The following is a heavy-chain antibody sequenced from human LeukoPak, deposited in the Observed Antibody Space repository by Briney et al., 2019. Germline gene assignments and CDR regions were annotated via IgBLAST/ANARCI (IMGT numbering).Heavy chain of an antibody. D-gene: IGHD1-26*01. V-gene: IGHV4-59*01. CDR3: ARMYSGTSYYFDY. J-gene: IGHJ4*02. CDR2: FSYSGST. Sequence: SETLSLTCSVSGVSISTYYWIWIRQPPAKGLEWMGFFSYSGSTKYNPSLKSRVTMSVDTSKNQFSLKLSSVTAADTAVYYCARMYSGTSYYFDYWGQGALVTVSS. CDR1: GVSISTYY.